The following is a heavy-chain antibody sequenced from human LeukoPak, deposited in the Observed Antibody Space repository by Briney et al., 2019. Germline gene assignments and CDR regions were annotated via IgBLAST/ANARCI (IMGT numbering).Heavy chain of an antibody. CDR2: ISYDGSNK. V-gene: IGHV3-30*18. D-gene: IGHD3-16*01. J-gene: IGHJ3*02. CDR3: AKDLGPSDAFDI. CDR1: GFTFSSYG. Sequence: PGGSLRLSCAASGFTFSSYGMHWVRQAPGKGLEWAAVISYDGSNKYYADSVKGRFTISRDNSKNTLYLQMNSLRAEDTAVYYCAKDLGPSDAFDIWGQGTMVTVSS.